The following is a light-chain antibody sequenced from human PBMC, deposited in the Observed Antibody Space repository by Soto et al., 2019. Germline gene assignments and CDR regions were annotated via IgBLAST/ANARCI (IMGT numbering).Light chain of an antibody. CDR2: GAS. V-gene: IGKV3-15*01. Sequence: EIVMTQSPTTLSVSPGERATLSCRASQSVYSNLAWYQQKPGQAPRFLIYGASTRATGIPARLSGSGSGTEFTLTISSLQSEDFAVYYCQQYDNWPLTFGGGTKVDIK. CDR1: QSVYSN. CDR3: QQYDNWPLT. J-gene: IGKJ4*01.